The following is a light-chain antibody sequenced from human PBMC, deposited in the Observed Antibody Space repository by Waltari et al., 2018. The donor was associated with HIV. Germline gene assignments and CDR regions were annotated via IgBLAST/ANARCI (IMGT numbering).Light chain of an antibody. Sequence: EIVLTQSPGTLSLSPGERATLSCRASQSISSNYLAWYQQRPGRAPRLLIYGASNRATGIPDRFSGSGSGTDFTLTINRLEPEDFAMFYCQQYSSSPQTFGQGTKVEIK. CDR3: QQYSSSPQT. J-gene: IGKJ1*01. CDR1: QSISSNY. CDR2: GAS. V-gene: IGKV3-20*01.